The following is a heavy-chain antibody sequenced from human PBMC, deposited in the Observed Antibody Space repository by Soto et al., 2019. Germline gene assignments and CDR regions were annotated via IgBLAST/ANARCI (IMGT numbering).Heavy chain of an antibody. J-gene: IGHJ4*02. Sequence: QVQLVESGGGVVQPGRSLRLSCAASGFTFSSYGMHWVRQAPGKGLEWVAVIWYDGSNKYYAVSVKGRFTISRDNSKNTLYLQMNSLRAEDTAVYYCARESSGWYFDYWGQGTLVTVSS. V-gene: IGHV3-33*01. CDR2: IWYDGSNK. CDR3: ARESSGWYFDY. D-gene: IGHD6-19*01. CDR1: GFTFSSYG.